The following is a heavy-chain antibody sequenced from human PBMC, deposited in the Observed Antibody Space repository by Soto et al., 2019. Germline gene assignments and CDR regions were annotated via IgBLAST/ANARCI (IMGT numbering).Heavy chain of an antibody. J-gene: IGHJ4*02. CDR2: IIPIFGTA. Sequence: SVKVSCKAPGGTFSSYAIRWVRQAPGQGLEWMGGIIPIFGTANYAQKFQGRVTITADESTSTAYMELSSLRSEDTAVYYCARDVSSSWPLGYWGQGTMVTVYS. CDR1: GGTFSSYA. CDR3: ARDVSSSWPLGY. D-gene: IGHD6-13*01. V-gene: IGHV1-69*13.